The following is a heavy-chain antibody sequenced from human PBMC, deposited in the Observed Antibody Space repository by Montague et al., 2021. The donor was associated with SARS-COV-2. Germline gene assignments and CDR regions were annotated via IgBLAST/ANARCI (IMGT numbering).Heavy chain of an antibody. CDR2: INHSGTV. Sequence: SETLSLTCAVYGGSFSVYYWSWLRQSPRSGLEWIADINHSGTVNYNPSLKSRVSISVDTSKNQFTLKLTSVTAADTAMYYCAKEREVVRAARTLVAFDLWGQGTMVTVSS. CDR3: AKEREVVRAARTLVAFDL. J-gene: IGHJ3*01. CDR1: GGSFSVYY. V-gene: IGHV4-34*01. D-gene: IGHD2-2*01.